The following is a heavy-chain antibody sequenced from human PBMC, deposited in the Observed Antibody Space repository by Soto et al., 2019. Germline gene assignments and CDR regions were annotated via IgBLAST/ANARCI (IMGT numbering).Heavy chain of an antibody. Sequence: QVQLVQSGAEVKKPGSSVKVSCKASGGTFSSYAISWVRQAPGQGLEWMGGIIPISETTNYAQKFQGRVTINAAESKSTAYMELSSLRSEDTAVYYCARSQGSSTSLEIYYYYYYGMDVWGQGTTVTVSS. D-gene: IGHD2-2*01. CDR1: GGTFSSYA. J-gene: IGHJ6*02. CDR2: IIPISETT. V-gene: IGHV1-69*01. CDR3: ARSQGSSTSLEIYYYYYYGMDV.